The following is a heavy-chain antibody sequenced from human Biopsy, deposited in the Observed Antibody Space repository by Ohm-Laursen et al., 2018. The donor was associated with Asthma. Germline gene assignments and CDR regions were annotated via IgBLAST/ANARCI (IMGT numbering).Heavy chain of an antibody. CDR3: ARCQVGYSSGWSLLLKKIYYSGMDV. J-gene: IGHJ6*02. V-gene: IGHV1-69*13. Sequence: SVKVSCKAPGGTFSNFAISWVRQAPGQGLEWLGGIMTVFGATNYAQKFQGRATITADESTSTAYMEVTSLRSEDTAIYYCARCQVGYSSGWSLLLKKIYYSGMDVWGQGTAVTVSS. D-gene: IGHD6-19*01. CDR1: GGTFSNFA. CDR2: IMTVFGAT.